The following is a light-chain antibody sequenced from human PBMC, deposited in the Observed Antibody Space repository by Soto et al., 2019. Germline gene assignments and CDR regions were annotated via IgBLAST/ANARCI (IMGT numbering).Light chain of an antibody. Sequence: EIVLTQSPGTLSLSPGERATLSCRASQSVSSSYLAWYQQKPRQAPRLLIYGASSRATGIPDRFSGSGSGTAFTLTISGLEPEDFAVYYCQQYGSAPLLTFGGGTKVEIK. J-gene: IGKJ4*01. CDR3: QQYGSAPLLT. CDR2: GAS. CDR1: QSVSSSY. V-gene: IGKV3-20*01.